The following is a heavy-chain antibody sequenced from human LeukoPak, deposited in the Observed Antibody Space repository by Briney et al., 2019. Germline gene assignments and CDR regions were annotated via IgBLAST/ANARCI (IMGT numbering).Heavy chain of an antibody. D-gene: IGHD3-10*01. V-gene: IGHV4-39*01. CDR1: GGSISSSSYS. Sequence: SETLSLTCTVSGGSISSSSYSWGWIRQPPGKGLEWIGSIYYSGSTYYNPSLKSRVTISVDTSKNQFSLKLSSVTAADTAVYYCVSFSGGFGFDYWGQGTLVTVSS. CDR2: IYYSGST. J-gene: IGHJ4*02. CDR3: VSFSGGFGFDY.